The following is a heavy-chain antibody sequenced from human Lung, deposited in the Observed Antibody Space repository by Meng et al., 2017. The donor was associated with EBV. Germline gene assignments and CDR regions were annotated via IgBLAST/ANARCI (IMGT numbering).Heavy chain of an antibody. CDR2: INAGNGNT. J-gene: IGHJ4*02. CDR1: GSTLTSYA. Sequence: QVQFVQAGGEVKKPGASGKVSCKASGSTLTSYAMHWVRQAPGQRVEWMGWINAGNGNTKYSQRFQGRVTITRDTSASTAYMELSSLRSEDTTVYYCARAGYDSSGYYPQPFDYWGQGTLVTVSS. V-gene: IGHV1-3*01. CDR3: ARAGYDSSGYYPQPFDY. D-gene: IGHD3-22*01.